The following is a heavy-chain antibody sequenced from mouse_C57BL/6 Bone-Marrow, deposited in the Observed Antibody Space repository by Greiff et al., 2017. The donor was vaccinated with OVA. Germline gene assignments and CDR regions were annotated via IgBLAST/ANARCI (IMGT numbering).Heavy chain of an antibody. Sequence: VQLQQSGAELVRPGASVKLSCTASGFNIKDDYMHWVKQRPEQGLEWIGWIDPENGDTEYASKFQGKATITADTSSNTAYLQLSSLTSEDTAVYYCTFYDYAWFADWGQGTLVTVSA. J-gene: IGHJ3*01. CDR1: GFNIKDDY. CDR2: IDPENGDT. V-gene: IGHV14-4*01. CDR3: TFYDYAWFAD. D-gene: IGHD2-4*01.